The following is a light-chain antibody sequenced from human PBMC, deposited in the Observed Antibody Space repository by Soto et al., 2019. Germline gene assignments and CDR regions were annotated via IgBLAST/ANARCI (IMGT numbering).Light chain of an antibody. CDR1: QGISNF. CDR2: GAS. Sequence: IQMTQSPTSLSASVGDRVTITCRASQGISNFLAWLQQKPGKAPKSLIYGASTLQSEVPSRFSGCGYDTDFTLTVTSLQPEDFANYYCQQYHSYPPSFGQGTKVEIK. V-gene: IGKV1-16*01. J-gene: IGKJ1*01. CDR3: QQYHSYPPS.